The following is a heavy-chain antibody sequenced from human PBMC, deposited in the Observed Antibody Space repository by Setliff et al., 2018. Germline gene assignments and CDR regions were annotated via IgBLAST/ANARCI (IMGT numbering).Heavy chain of an antibody. V-gene: IGHV3-48*04. Sequence: LRLSCTASGFTFSSYSMNWVRQAPGKGLEWISYICSSGSTIYYADSVKGRFSISRDNAKNSLYLHMNSLRAEDTAVYYCAREYSSSSGVSTDYWGLGTLVTVSS. J-gene: IGHJ4*02. CDR3: AREYSSSSGVSTDY. CDR1: GFTFSSYS. D-gene: IGHD6-6*01. CDR2: ICSSGSTI.